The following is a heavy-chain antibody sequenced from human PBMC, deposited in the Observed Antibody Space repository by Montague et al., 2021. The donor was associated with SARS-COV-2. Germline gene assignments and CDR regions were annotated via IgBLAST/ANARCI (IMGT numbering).Heavy chain of an antibody. CDR1: GFSLNNYA. Sequence: SLRLSCAASGFSLNNYAMHWVRQAPGKGLEWVALISYEGSITHYTDSLKGRFTISRDSSKNTLYLQMKSLRVEDTAVYFCARAQIFEVVTFYHGLDVWGQGTTVTVSS. CDR3: ARAQIFEVVTFYHGLDV. V-gene: IGHV3-30*04. CDR2: ISYEGSIT. J-gene: IGHJ6*02. D-gene: IGHD3-3*01.